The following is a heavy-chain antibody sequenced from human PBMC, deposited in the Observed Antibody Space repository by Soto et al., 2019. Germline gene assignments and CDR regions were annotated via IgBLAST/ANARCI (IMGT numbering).Heavy chain of an antibody. CDR1: GFTFSTYG. V-gene: IGHV3-30*18. CDR2: ISYDGSNK. Sequence: GGSLRLSCAASGFTFSTYGMHWVRQAPGKGLEWVAVISYDGSNKYFADSVKGRFTISRDNSKNTLYLHMNSLRAEDTAVYYCAKVLQGMVTYTMDVWGQGTTVTVSS. CDR3: AKVLQGMVTYTMDV. J-gene: IGHJ6*02. D-gene: IGHD5-18*01.